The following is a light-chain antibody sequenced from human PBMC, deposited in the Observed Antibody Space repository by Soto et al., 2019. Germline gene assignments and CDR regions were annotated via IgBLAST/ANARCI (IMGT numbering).Light chain of an antibody. Sequence: QSVMSQPPSVSAAPGQRVTISCSGSSSNIGGNSVSWYQQLPGTAPTLLIYDDDQRPSGIPDRCSGCKSGTSATLGITGFQTGDEADDYCGSWDSSRSDYVFGTGTKVTVL. J-gene: IGLJ1*01. CDR1: SSNIGGNS. CDR3: GSWDSSRSDYV. CDR2: DDD. V-gene: IGLV1-51*01.